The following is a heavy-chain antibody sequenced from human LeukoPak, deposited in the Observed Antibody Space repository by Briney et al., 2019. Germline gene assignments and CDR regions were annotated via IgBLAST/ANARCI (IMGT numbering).Heavy chain of an antibody. CDR2: INPNSGGT. V-gene: IGHV1-2*02. CDR1: GYTFTGYY. J-gene: IGHJ5*02. Sequence: VSVKVSCKASGYTFTGYYMHWVRQAPGQGLEWMGWINPNSGGTNYAQKFQGRVTMSRDTSISTAYMELSRLRSDDTAVYYCARVDTVVVPAGITWFDPWGQGTLVTVSS. CDR3: ARVDTVVVPAGITWFDP. D-gene: IGHD2-2*02.